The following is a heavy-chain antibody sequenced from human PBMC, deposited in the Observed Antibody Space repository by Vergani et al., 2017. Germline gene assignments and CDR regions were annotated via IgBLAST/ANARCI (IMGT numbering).Heavy chain of an antibody. V-gene: IGHV3-30-3*01. J-gene: IGHJ4*02. CDR3: AKGVYDFWSGYYAPFDY. D-gene: IGHD3-3*01. CDR2: ISYDGSNK. CDR1: GFTFSSYA. Sequence: QVQLVESGGGVVQPGGSLRLSCAASGFTFSSYAMYWVRQAPGKGLEWVAVISYDGSNKYYADSVKGRFTISRDNSKNTLYLQMNSLRAEDTAVYYCAKGVYDFWSGYYAPFDYWGQGTLVTVSS.